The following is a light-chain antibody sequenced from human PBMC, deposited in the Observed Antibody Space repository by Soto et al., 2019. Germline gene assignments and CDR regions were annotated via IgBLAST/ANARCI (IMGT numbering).Light chain of an antibody. CDR3: QQYHSFSFT. Sequence: EIVMTQSPATLSVSPGERATLSCRASQSVSSNLAWYQQKPGQAPRLLIYGASTRATGIPARFSGSGSGTEFTLTISSLQSEDFAVYYCQQYHSFSFTFGQGTKLEIK. J-gene: IGKJ2*01. CDR1: QSVSSN. CDR2: GAS. V-gene: IGKV3-15*01.